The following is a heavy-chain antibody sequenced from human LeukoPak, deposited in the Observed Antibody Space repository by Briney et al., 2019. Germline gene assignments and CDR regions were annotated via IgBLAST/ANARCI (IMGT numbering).Heavy chain of an antibody. CDR2: IRFSGSDK. CDR1: GFTFSSYE. V-gene: IGHV3-30*02. J-gene: IGHJ4*02. CDR3: AKGGSLYVFDY. D-gene: IGHD3-16*01. Sequence: PGGSLRLSCAASGFTFSSYEMNWVRQAPGKGLEWVAFIRFSGSDKYYADSVKGRFTISRDNSKNTLYLQMNSLRADDTAVYYCAKGGSLYVFDYWGQGTLVTVSS.